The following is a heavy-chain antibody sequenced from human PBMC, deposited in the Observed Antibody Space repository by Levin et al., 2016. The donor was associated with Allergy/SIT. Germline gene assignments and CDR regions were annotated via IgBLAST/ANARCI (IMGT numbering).Heavy chain of an antibody. J-gene: IGHJ3*02. Sequence: WIRQPPGKGLEWVSYISSSSSTIYYADSVKGRFTISRDNAKNSLYLQMNSLRAEDTAVYYCARVDGMIVVVDPHTAFDIWGQGTMVTVSS. D-gene: IGHD3-22*01. CDR3: ARVDGMIVVVDPHTAFDI. V-gene: IGHV3-48*01. CDR2: ISSSSSTI.